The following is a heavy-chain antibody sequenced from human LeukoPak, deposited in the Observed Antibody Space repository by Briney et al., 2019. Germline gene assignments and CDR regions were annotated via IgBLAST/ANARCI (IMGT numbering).Heavy chain of an antibody. J-gene: IGHJ5*02. V-gene: IGHV1-18*01. Sequence: ASVKVSCKASGYTFTSYGISWVRQAPGQGLEWMGWISAYNGNTNYAQKLQGRVTMTTDTSTSTAYMELRSLRSDDTAVYYCARGHYGDYEGRDSWFDPWGQGTLVTVSS. CDR2: ISAYNGNT. CDR1: GYTFTSYG. D-gene: IGHD4-17*01. CDR3: ARGHYGDYEGRDSWFDP.